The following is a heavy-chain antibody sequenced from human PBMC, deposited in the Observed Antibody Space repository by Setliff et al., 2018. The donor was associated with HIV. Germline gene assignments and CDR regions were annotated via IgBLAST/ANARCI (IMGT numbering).Heavy chain of an antibody. CDR2: IYYSGST. J-gene: IGHJ3*02. Sequence: SETLSLTCTVSGGSISSSSYYWAWIRQPPGKGLEWIGNIYYSGSTNYNPSLKSRVTISVDTSKNQFSLRLNSVAAADTAVYYCARASVGATGLYAFEIWGQGTMVTVSS. V-gene: IGHV4-39*07. D-gene: IGHD1-26*01. CDR1: GGSISSSSYY. CDR3: ARASVGATGLYAFEI.